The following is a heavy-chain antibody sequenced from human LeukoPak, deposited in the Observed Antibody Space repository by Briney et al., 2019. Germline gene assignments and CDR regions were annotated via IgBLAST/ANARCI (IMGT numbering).Heavy chain of an antibody. CDR3: AREGDFNGSGRGDS. V-gene: IGHV1-2*02. D-gene: IGHD3-10*01. Sequence: GASVKVSCKTSGYTFTGFYIHWVRQAPGQGLEWMGWINPNTGGTNSAQKLQGRVTMTTDTSISTAYMDLRRLTSDDTAVYFCAREGDFNGSGRGDSWGQGTLVSVSS. CDR2: INPNTGGT. J-gene: IGHJ4*02. CDR1: GYTFTGFY.